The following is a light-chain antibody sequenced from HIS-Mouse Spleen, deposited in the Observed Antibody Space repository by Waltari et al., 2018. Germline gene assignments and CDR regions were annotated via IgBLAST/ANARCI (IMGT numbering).Light chain of an antibody. CDR3: QSYDSSNRV. J-gene: IGLJ3*02. CDR1: SGSIASNY. V-gene: IGLV6-57*04. CDR2: EDN. Sequence: NFMLTQPHSVSESPGKTVTISCTRSSGSIASNYVQWYQQRPGSAPPTVIYEDNQRPPGAPHRFSGSIDSSSNAASLTISGLKTEDEADYYCQSYDSSNRVFGGGTKLTVL.